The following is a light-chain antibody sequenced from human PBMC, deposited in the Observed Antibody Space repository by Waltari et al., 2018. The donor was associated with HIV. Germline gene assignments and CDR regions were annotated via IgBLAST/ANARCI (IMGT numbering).Light chain of an antibody. Sequence: QSALTQPASVSGSPGQSITISCTGTSSDVGGYNYVSWYHQHPGKAPKLRIYEVSNRPSGVSNRFSGSKSGNTASLTISGLQAEDEADYYCSSYTSSSTPDVFGTGTKVTVL. J-gene: IGLJ1*01. CDR2: EVS. V-gene: IGLV2-14*01. CDR1: SSDVGGYNY. CDR3: SSYTSSSTPDV.